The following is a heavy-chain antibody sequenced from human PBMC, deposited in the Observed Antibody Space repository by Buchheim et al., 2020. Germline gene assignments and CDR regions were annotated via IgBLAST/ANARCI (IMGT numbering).Heavy chain of an antibody. Sequence: EVQLVQSGAEVKKPGDSLKISCQVSGYSFTSFWIGWVRQMPGKGLEWMGIIYPGDSDTRYSPSFQGQVTISAAKSISTAYLQWSSLNASDTAMYYCARQGVGATRVPLYYYYGMGVWGQGTT. CDR2: IYPGDSDT. V-gene: IGHV5-51*01. CDR1: GYSFTSFW. CDR3: ARQGVGATRVPLYYYYGMGV. J-gene: IGHJ6*02. D-gene: IGHD1-26*01.